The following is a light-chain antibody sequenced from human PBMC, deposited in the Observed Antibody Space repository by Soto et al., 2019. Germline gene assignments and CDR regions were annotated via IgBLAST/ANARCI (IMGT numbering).Light chain of an antibody. Sequence: QPVLTQSPSASASLGASVKLTCTLSSGYSSYAIAWHQQQPEKGPRYLMKLDSDGSHTKGDAIPDRFSGSSSGAERYLTISSLQSEDEADYYCQTWGTGIHVVFGGGTKLTFL. V-gene: IGLV4-69*01. CDR1: SGYSSYA. CDR3: QTWGTGIHVV. CDR2: LDSDGSH. J-gene: IGLJ2*01.